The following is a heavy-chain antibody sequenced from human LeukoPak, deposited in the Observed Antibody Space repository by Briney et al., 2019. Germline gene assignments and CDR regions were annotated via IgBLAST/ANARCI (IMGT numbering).Heavy chain of an antibody. Sequence: GGSLRLSCAASGFTFSHYSMNWVRQAPGNGLEWVSSISSSSNYIYYADSVKGRFSISRDNAKNSVYLQMNSLRAEDTAVYYCARVRARYGVVVAATSDYWGQGTPVTVSS. CDR1: GFTFSHYS. CDR2: ISSSSNYI. CDR3: ARVRARYGVVVAATSDY. V-gene: IGHV3-21*01. J-gene: IGHJ4*02. D-gene: IGHD2-15*01.